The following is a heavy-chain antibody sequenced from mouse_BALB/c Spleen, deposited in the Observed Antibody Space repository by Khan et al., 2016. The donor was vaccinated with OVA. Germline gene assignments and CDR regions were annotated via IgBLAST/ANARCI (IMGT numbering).Heavy chain of an antibody. CDR1: GFIFSSYG. Sequence: EVELVESGGDLVNPGGSLKLSCAASGFIFSSYGMSWVRPTPDKRLEWVATISSGGTYTYYPDSVKGRFTISRDNAKNTLSLQMSSLKSEDTAMYYCTRFITTTTGDYYAMDYWGQGTSVTVSS. CDR2: ISSGGTYT. J-gene: IGHJ4*01. D-gene: IGHD1-2*01. V-gene: IGHV5-6*01. CDR3: TRFITTTTGDYYAMDY.